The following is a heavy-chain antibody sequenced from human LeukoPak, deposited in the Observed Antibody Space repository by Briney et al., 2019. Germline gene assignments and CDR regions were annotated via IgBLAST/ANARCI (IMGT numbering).Heavy chain of an antibody. D-gene: IGHD6-13*01. V-gene: IGHV4-39*01. CDR3: ARNPTIAAAGTGWFDP. Sequence: SETLSLTCTVSGGPISSSSYYWGWIRQPPGKGLEWIGSIYYSGSTYYNPSLKSRVTISVDTSKNQFSLKLSSVTAADTAVYYCARNPTIAAAGTGWFDPWGQGTLVTVSS. CDR2: IYYSGST. CDR1: GGPISSSSYY. J-gene: IGHJ5*02.